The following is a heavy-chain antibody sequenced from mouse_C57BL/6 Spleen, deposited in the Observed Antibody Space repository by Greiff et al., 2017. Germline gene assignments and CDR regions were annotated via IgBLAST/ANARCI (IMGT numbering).Heavy chain of an antibody. V-gene: IGHV1-26*01. CDR1: GYTFTDYY. Sequence: LQQSGPELVKPGASVKISCKASGYTFTDYYMNWVKQSHGKSLEWIGDINPNNGGTSYNQKFKGKATLTVDKSSSTAYMELRSLTSEDSAVYYCARWGSDGYYCAWFAYWGQGTLVTVSA. CDR3: ARWGSDGYYCAWFAY. J-gene: IGHJ3*01. CDR2: INPNNGGT. D-gene: IGHD2-3*01.